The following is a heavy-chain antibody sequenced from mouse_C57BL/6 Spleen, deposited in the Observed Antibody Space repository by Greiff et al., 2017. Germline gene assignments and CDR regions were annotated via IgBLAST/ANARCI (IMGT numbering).Heavy chain of an antibody. D-gene: IGHD2-3*01. CDR3: TTSYEGDAMDY. V-gene: IGHV14-4*01. CDR2: IDPENGDT. CDR1: GFNIKDDY. J-gene: IGHJ4*01. Sequence: VQLKESGAELVRPGASVKLSCTASGFNIKDDYMHWVKQRPEQGLEWIGWIDPENGDTEYASKFQGKATITADTSSNTAYLQLSSLTSEDTAVYYCTTSYEGDAMDYWGQGTSVTVSS.